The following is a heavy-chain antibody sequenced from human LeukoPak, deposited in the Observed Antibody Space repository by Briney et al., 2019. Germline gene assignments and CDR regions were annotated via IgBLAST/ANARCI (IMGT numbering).Heavy chain of an antibody. V-gene: IGHV4-59*01. CDR3: ARDADYYDSSGYPTGFDP. CDR1: GGSISSYY. CDR2: IYYSGST. D-gene: IGHD3-22*01. Sequence: SGTLSLTCTVSGGSISSYYWSWIRQPPGKGLEWIGYIYYSGSTNYNPSLMSRVTISVDTSKNQFSLKLSSVTAADTAVYYCARDADYYDSSGYPTGFDPWGQGTLVTVSS. J-gene: IGHJ5*02.